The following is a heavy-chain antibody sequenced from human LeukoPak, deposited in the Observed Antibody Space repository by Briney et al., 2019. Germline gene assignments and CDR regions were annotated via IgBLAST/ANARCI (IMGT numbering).Heavy chain of an antibody. Sequence: SVTVSCKASGGTFSSYAISWVRQAPGRGLEWMGGIIPIFGTANYAQKFQGRVMITTDESTSTAYMELSSLRSEDTAVYYCARDRYYYDSSGFAAFDIWGQGTMVTVSS. CDR1: GGTFSSYA. CDR3: ARDRYYYDSSGFAAFDI. J-gene: IGHJ3*02. V-gene: IGHV1-69*05. CDR2: IIPIFGTA. D-gene: IGHD3-22*01.